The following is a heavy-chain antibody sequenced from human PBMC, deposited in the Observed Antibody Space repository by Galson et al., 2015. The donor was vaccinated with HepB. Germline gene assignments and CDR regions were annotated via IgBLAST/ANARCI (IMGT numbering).Heavy chain of an antibody. J-gene: IGHJ4*02. CDR3: AAGTTVTKRH. Sequence: SVKVSCKASRFTFTSSAVQWVRQTRGQRLEWIGWIVVGSGNTNYAQKFQKRVTITRDMSTSTAYMELSSLRSEATAVYYCAAGTTVTKRHWGQGTLVTVSS. CDR1: RFTFTSSA. V-gene: IGHV1-58*01. CDR2: IVVGSGNT. D-gene: IGHD4-17*01.